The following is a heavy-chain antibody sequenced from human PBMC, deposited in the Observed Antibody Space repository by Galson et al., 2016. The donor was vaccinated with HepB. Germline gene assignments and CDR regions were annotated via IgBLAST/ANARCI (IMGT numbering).Heavy chain of an antibody. D-gene: IGHD1-26*01. Sequence: LSLTCTVSGDSIRTSNYNWGWIRQPPGRGLEWIGTIHSSAIGYYNPSLKSRVTMSVDTSKNQFSLKLISVTAADTAVYYCARRRPATNPPYFDFWGQGILVTVSS. CDR1: GDSIRTSNYN. CDR3: ARRRPATNPPYFDF. V-gene: IGHV4-39*01. CDR2: IHSSAIG. J-gene: IGHJ4*02.